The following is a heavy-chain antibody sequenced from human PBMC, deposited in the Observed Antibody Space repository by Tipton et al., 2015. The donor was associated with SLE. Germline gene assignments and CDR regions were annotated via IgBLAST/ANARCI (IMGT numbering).Heavy chain of an antibody. Sequence: TLSLTCSVSGDSITSSDCYWAWIRQSPGKGLEWIGNIYYSSGTRYYNPSLRGRVTMSLDTSKNQISLSLTSVTAADTALYFCARRRAGARARYYDNWGQGTLVTVSS. CDR3: ARRRAGARARYYDN. CDR2: IYYSSGTR. J-gene: IGHJ4*02. CDR1: GDSITSSDCY. V-gene: IGHV4-39*07. D-gene: IGHD1-26*01.